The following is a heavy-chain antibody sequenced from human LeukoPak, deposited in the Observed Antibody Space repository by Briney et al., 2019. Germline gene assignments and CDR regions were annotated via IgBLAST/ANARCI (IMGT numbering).Heavy chain of an antibody. V-gene: IGHV3-53*01. D-gene: IGHD3-9*01. Sequence: GGSLRLSCAASGFTFSTYRMSWVRQAPGKGLEWVSVIYSGGSTYYADSVKGRFTISRDNSKNTLYLQMNSLRAEDTAVYYCARDYYDILTGYYPWYFDLWGCGTLVTVSS. J-gene: IGHJ2*01. CDR2: IYSGGST. CDR1: GFTFSTYR. CDR3: ARDYYDILTGYYPWYFDL.